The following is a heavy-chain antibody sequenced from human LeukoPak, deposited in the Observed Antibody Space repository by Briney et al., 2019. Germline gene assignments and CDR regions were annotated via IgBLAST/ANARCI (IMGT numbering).Heavy chain of an antibody. Sequence: SETLSLTCTVSGGSVSSSSYYWGWIRQPPGKGLEWIVSIYYSGSTYYTPSLKSRVTISVDTSKNQFSLKLSSVTAADTAVYYCARLMAAADDYWGQGTLVTVSS. CDR3: ARLMAAADDY. CDR1: GGSVSSSSYY. J-gene: IGHJ4*02. V-gene: IGHV4-39*01. CDR2: IYYSGST. D-gene: IGHD6-13*01.